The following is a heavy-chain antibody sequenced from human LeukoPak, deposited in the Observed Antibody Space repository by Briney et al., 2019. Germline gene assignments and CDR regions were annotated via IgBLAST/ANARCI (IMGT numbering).Heavy chain of an antibody. D-gene: IGHD2-2*01. CDR1: GGSICSYY. J-gene: IGHJ4*02. CDR3: ARRVVPAAPTVYFDY. CDR2: IYYSGST. Sequence: PSETLSLTCTVSGGSICSYYWSWIRQPPGKGLEWIGYIYYSGSTNYNPSLKSRVTISVDTSKNQFSLKLSSVTAADTAVYYCARRVVPAAPTVYFDYWGQGTLVTVSS. V-gene: IGHV4-59*08.